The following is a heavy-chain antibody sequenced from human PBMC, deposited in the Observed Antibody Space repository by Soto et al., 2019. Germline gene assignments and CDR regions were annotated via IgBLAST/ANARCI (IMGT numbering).Heavy chain of an antibody. CDR1: GFTFSSYS. Sequence: PGGSLRLSCAASGFTFSSYSMNWVRQAPGKGLEWVSYISSSSSTIYYADSVKGRFTISRDNAKNSLYLQMNSLRDEDTAVYYCARDPTASWQYYYYYYGMDVWGQGTTVTVSS. J-gene: IGHJ6*02. V-gene: IGHV3-48*02. CDR3: ARDPTASWQYYYYYYGMDV. D-gene: IGHD2-2*01. CDR2: ISSSSSTI.